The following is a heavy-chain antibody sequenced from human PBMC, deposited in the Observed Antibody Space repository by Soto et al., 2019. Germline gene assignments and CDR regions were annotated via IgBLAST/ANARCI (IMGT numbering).Heavy chain of an antibody. CDR3: ARVPSYCGYHLGFGTFDI. D-gene: IGHD5-12*01. V-gene: IGHV4-59*01. CDR2: IRSSGST. Sequence: SETLSLTCTVSGGSISDYYWSWIRQPPGKGLVCIGYIRSSGSTALNPSLKSRVTIALDTSKNQFSLKVNSVAAADTAVYHCARVPSYCGYHLGFGTFDIWGPGTMVTVSS. J-gene: IGHJ3*02. CDR1: GGSISDYY.